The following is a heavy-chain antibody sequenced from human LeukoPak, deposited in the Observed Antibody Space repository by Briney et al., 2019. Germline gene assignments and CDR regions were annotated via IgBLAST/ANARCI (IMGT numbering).Heavy chain of an antibody. J-gene: IGHJ4*02. V-gene: IGHV3-23*01. D-gene: IGHD4-17*01. Sequence: PGGSLRLSCAASGLTFSSYAMSWVRQAPGKGLEWVSAISGSGGSTYYADSVKGRFTISRDNSKNTLYLQMNSLRAEDTAVYYCAKAYGDYLWYFDYWGQGTLVTVSS. CDR1: GLTFSSYA. CDR2: ISGSGGST. CDR3: AKAYGDYLWYFDY.